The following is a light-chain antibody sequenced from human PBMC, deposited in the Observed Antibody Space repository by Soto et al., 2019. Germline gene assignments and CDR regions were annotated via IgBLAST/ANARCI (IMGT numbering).Light chain of an antibody. V-gene: IGKV1-39*01. CDR1: QPISSF. CDR2: TTS. Sequence: DIQRTQSPSSLSASVGDRVTITCRASQPISSFLNWYQQKLGRAPKLLIYTTSTLQSGVPSRFSGSGSGTHFTLTITNLQPEDFATYYCQQSYSTPPITFAQGTRLDVK. CDR3: QQSYSTPPIT. J-gene: IGKJ5*01.